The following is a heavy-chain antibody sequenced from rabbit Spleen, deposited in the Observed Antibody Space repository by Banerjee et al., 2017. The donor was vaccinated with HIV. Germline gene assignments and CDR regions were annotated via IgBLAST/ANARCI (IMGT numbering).Heavy chain of an antibody. CDR2: IYGGNSAST. J-gene: IGHJ4*01. CDR3: ARRDITNSGAYDL. CDR1: GFSFSDKAV. Sequence: QSLEESGGGLVKPGGTLTLTCTVSGFSFSDKAVMCWVRQAPGKGLEWIACIYGGNSASTYYASWAKGRFTISKTSSTTVTLQMTSLTAADTATYFCARRDITNSGAYDLWGPGTLVTVS. V-gene: IGHV1S40*01. D-gene: IGHD2-1*01.